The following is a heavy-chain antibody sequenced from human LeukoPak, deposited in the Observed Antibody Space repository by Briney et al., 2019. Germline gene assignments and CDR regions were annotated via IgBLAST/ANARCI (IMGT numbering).Heavy chain of an antibody. V-gene: IGHV3-23*01. Sequence: SGGSLRLSRAASGFTFSNYAMSWVRQAPGKGLEWVSGISGSGGRTYYADSVKGRFTISRDNSKNTLYLQMNSLRAEDTAVYYCAKDTTGTEPYYGMDVWGQGTTVTVSS. CDR2: ISGSGGRT. CDR1: GFTFSNYA. CDR3: AKDTTGTEPYYGMDV. J-gene: IGHJ6*02. D-gene: IGHD1-1*01.